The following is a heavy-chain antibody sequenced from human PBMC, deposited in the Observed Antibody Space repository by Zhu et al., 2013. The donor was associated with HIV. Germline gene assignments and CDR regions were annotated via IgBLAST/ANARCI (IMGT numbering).Heavy chain of an antibody. CDR1: GGSFSHYA. CDR2: IIPAFGVV. V-gene: IGHV1-69*17. D-gene: IGHD1-1*01. Sequence: QVTVMQSEAVVKKPGSSVRISCKSTGGSFSHYAMNWVRQAPGQGFEWLGGIIPAFGVVNYSQKVQGRITISASKGDEHRLPGAAQRDFVGTREVYYCARRERRMTTVGXFRLSWGQGTLGHRLL. CDR3: ARRERRMTTVGXFRLS. J-gene: IGHJ4*02.